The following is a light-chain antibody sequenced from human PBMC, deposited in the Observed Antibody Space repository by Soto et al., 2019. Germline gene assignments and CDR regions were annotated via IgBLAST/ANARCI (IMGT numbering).Light chain of an antibody. CDR1: QNINNL. CDR2: DAS. V-gene: IGKV1-5*01. CDR3: QQYNNYWWT. Sequence: DIQMTQSPSTLSASLGDRVTMTCRASQNINNLIVWYQQKPGKAPKFLIYDASTLESGVPSRFSGSGFGTEFSLTISSLQPDDFATYYCQQYNNYWWTFGQGTKVDIK. J-gene: IGKJ1*01.